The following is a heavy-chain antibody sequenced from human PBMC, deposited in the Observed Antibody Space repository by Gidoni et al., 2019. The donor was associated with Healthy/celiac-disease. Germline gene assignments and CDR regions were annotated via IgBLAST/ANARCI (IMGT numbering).Heavy chain of an antibody. Sequence: QVQLVQSGVEVKKPGASVKVSCKASGYTFTSYAMHWVRQAPGQRLEWMGWINAGNGNTKYSQKFQGRVTITRDTSASTAYMELSSLRSEDTAVYYCAFLRIRDGAFDIWGQGTMVTVSS. CDR3: AFLRIRDGAFDI. D-gene: IGHD3-3*02. J-gene: IGHJ3*02. V-gene: IGHV1-3*01. CDR2: INAGNGNT. CDR1: GYTFTSYA.